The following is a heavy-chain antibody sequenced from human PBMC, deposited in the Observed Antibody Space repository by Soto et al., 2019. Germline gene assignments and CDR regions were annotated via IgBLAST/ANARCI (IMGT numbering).Heavy chain of an antibody. CDR1: GGSISSYY. J-gene: IGHJ4*02. V-gene: IGHV4-59*01. CDR3: ARFVDTAMVLAFDY. D-gene: IGHD5-18*01. CDR2: IYYSGST. Sequence: SETLSLTCTVSGGSISSYYWSWIRQPPGKGLEWIGYIYYSGSTNYNPSLKSRVTISVDTSKNQFSLKLSSVTAADTAVYYCARFVDTAMVLAFDYWGQGTLVTVSS.